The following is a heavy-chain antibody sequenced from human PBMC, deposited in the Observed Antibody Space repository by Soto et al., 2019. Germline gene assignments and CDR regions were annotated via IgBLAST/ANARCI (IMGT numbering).Heavy chain of an antibody. V-gene: IGHV1-69*13. D-gene: IGHD6-13*01. J-gene: IGHJ4*02. Sequence: SVKVSCKASGCTFTSYGISWVRQAPGQGLEWMGGIIPIFGTANYAQKFQGRVTITADESTSTAYMELSSLRSEDTAVYYCARVRPAQYSSSWSHFDYWGQGTLVTVSS. CDR3: ARVRPAQYSSSWSHFDY. CDR2: IIPIFGTA. CDR1: GCTFTSYG.